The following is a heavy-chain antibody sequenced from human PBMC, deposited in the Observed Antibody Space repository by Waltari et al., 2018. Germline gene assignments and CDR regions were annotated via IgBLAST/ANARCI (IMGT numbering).Heavy chain of an antibody. J-gene: IGHJ4*02. D-gene: IGHD2-15*01. CDR2: IIPILGIA. Sequence: QVQLVQSGAEVKKPGSSVKVSCKASGGTFGSYTISWVRQAPGQGLEWMGRIIPILGIANYAQKFQGRVTITADKSTSTAYMELSSLRSEDTAVYYCARVGCSGGSCYSGVPFDYWGQGTLVTVSS. V-gene: IGHV1-69*02. CDR1: GGTFGSYT. CDR3: ARVGCSGGSCYSGVPFDY.